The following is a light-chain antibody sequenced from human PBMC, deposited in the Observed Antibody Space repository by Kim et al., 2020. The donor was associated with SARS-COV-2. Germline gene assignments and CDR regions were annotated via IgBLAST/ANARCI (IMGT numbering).Light chain of an antibody. CDR2: GAS. J-gene: IGKJ4*01. CDR1: QSVRSSY. CDR3: QQYGSAPLT. Sequence: IVLTQSPGTLSLSPGERATLSCRASQSVRSSYLAWYQQKPGQAPRLLIYGASSRATGIPDRFSGSGSGTDFTLTISRLEPEEFAVYYSQQYGSAPLTFGGGTKMDIK. V-gene: IGKV3-20*01.